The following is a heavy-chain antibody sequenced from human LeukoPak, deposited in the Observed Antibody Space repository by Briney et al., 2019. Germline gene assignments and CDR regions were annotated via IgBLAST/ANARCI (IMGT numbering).Heavy chain of an antibody. CDR2: IWYDASNK. D-gene: IGHD2-2*01. J-gene: IGHJ4*02. V-gene: IGHV3-33*06. Sequence: PGGSLRLPCAASGFTFSNYGMHWVRQAPGKGLEWVAVIWYDASNKYYVDSVKGRFTISRDNSKNTVYLQMNSLRAEDTAVYYCAKDLRGSSTGWPTFDYWGQGTLVTVSS. CDR1: GFTFSNYG. CDR3: AKDLRGSSTGWPTFDY.